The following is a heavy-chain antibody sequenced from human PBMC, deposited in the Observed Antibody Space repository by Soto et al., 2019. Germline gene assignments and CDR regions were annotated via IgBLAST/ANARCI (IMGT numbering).Heavy chain of an antibody. CDR3: ARRAGNANSFSEY. Sequence: PGESLKISCKGSGYTFTSYWIGWVRQMPGEGLEWLGVIYPGDSDTRYSPSFQGQVTISADKSISTAYLQWSSLRASDSAMYYCARRAGNANSFSEYWGQGTMVTVSS. CDR2: IYPGDSDT. CDR1: GYTFTSYW. D-gene: IGHD6-13*01. V-gene: IGHV5-51*01. J-gene: IGHJ1*01.